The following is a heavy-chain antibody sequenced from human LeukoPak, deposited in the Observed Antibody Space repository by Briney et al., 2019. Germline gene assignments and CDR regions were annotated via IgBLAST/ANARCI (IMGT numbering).Heavy chain of an antibody. CDR2: IRSSGTTI. D-gene: IGHD5-18*01. J-gene: IGHJ4*02. V-gene: IGHV3-48*03. CDR1: GFTFSSYE. CDR3: ARTVYIYGYYYFDY. Sequence: GGSLRLSCAASGFTFSSYEMNWVRQAPGKGLEWVSYIRSSGTTIYYADSVKSRFTISRDNAKNSLYLQMNSLRAEDTAVYYCARTVYIYGYYYFDYWGQGTLVTVSS.